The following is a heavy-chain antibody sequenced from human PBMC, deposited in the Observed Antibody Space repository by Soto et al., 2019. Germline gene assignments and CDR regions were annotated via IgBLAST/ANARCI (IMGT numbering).Heavy chain of an antibody. Sequence: PGGSLRLSCAASGFTFSSYAMSWVRQAPGKGLEWVSAISGSGGSTYYADSVKGRFTISRDNSKNTLYLQMNSLRAEDTAVYYCARAGRGTAVAGGNYFDYWGQGTLVTVSS. D-gene: IGHD6-19*01. V-gene: IGHV3-23*01. CDR3: ARAGRGTAVAGGNYFDY. J-gene: IGHJ4*02. CDR1: GFTFSSYA. CDR2: ISGSGGST.